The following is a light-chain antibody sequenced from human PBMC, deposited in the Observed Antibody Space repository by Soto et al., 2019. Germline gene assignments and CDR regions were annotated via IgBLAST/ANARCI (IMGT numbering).Light chain of an antibody. CDR1: QSISSW. CDR3: QQYNSYPVT. CDR2: DAS. J-gene: IGKJ2*01. Sequence: DIQMTQSPSTLSASVGDRVTITCRASQSISSWLAWYQQKPGKAPKLLIYDASSLASGIPSRFSGSGSGTEFTLTISSLQSDDFAAYYCQQYNSYPVTFGQGTKLEIK. V-gene: IGKV1-5*01.